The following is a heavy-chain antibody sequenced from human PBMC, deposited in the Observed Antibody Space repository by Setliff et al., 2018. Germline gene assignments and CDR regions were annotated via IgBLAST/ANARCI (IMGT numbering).Heavy chain of an antibody. CDR3: ARTGTYRYFDY. V-gene: IGHV4-34*01. CDR2: INHSGST. J-gene: IGHJ4*02. CDR1: GGSFSDYY. D-gene: IGHD1-1*01. Sequence: SETLSLTCGASGGSFSDYYWSWIRQTPGKGLEWIGEINHSGSTKCNPSLKSRVTLSVDTAQNQFSLRLTSVTAADTAVYYCARTGTYRYFDYWGQGALVTVSS.